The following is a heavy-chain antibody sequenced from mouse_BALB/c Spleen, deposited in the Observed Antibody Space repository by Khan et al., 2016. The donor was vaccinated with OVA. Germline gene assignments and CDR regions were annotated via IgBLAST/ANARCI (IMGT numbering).Heavy chain of an antibody. CDR1: GYTFTDYY. CDR2: ISPGSGDT. V-gene: IGHV1-77*01. D-gene: IGHD1-2*01. Sequence: LKQSGAELARPGASVKLSCKASGYTFTDYYINWVKQRTGQGLEWIGEISPGSGDTYYNEKFKGKATLTADKSSSTVYMQLSSLTAEASAVYVCARRNYFGYTFAYWGQGTLVTVSA. J-gene: IGHJ3*01. CDR3: ARRNYFGYTFAY.